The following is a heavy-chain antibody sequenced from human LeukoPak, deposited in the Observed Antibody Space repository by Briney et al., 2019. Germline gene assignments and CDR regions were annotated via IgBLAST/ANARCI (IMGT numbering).Heavy chain of an antibody. V-gene: IGHV4-59*01. J-gene: IGHJ4*02. CDR2: IYYSGST. Sequence: SETLSLTCTVSGGSISSNYWSWIRQPPGKGLEWIGYIYYSGSTNYNPSLKSRVAISVDTSKNQFSLKLTSVTAADTAVYYCGRGYGPNSSGWDSWGQGTLVTVSS. CDR1: GGSISSNY. D-gene: IGHD6-19*01. CDR3: GRGYGPNSSGWDS.